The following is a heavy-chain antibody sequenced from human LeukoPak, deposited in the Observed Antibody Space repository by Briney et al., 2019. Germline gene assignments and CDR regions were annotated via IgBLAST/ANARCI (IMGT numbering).Heavy chain of an antibody. Sequence: ASVKVSCKVSGYTLTELSMHWVRQAPGKGLEWMGGFDPGDGETIYAQKFQGRVTMTEDTSTDTAYMELSSLRSEDTAVYYCATGDLVGAKTFWFDPWGQGTLVTVSS. V-gene: IGHV1-24*01. CDR1: GYTLTELS. J-gene: IGHJ5*02. CDR2: FDPGDGET. CDR3: ATGDLVGAKTFWFDP. D-gene: IGHD1-26*01.